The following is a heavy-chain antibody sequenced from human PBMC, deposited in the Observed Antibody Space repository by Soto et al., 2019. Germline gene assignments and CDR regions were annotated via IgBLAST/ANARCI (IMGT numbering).Heavy chain of an antibody. CDR1: GFTFSSYG. CDR2: IWFDGSNK. J-gene: IGHJ4*02. Sequence: QVQLVASGGGVVKPGRSLRLSCAASGFTFSSYGMHWVRQAPGKGLEWVAVIWFDGSNKFYADSVKGRFTISRDNSKNTVSLQMNSLRDEDSAAYYCATTGPYWGQGTLVTVSS. V-gene: IGHV3-33*01. CDR3: ATTGPY.